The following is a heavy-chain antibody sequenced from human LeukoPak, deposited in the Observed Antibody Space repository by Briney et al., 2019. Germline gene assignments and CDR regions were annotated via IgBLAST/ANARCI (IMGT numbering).Heavy chain of an antibody. CDR3: ARMNTAMVASPFDY. D-gene: IGHD5-18*01. CDR1: GGSISSYY. J-gene: IGHJ4*02. V-gene: IGHV4-59*01. CDR2: IYYSGST. Sequence: SETLSLTCTVSGGSISSYYWSWIRQPPGKGLEWIGYIYYSGSTNYNPSLKSRVTISVDTSKNQFSLKLSPVTAADTAVYYCARMNTAMVASPFDYWGQGTLVTVSS.